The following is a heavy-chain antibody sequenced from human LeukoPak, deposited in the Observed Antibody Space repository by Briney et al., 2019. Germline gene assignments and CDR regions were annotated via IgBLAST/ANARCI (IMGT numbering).Heavy chain of an antibody. J-gene: IGHJ4*02. V-gene: IGHV1-69*04. CDR2: IIPILGIA. CDR1: GGTFSSYA. D-gene: IGHD3-10*01. CDR3: ARDVIGSGRAEVDY. Sequence: AVKVSCKASGGTFSSYAISWVRQAPGQGVEWMGRIIPILGIANYAQKFQGRVTITAEHPTSPPYLALSRLRSEDTAVYYCARDVIGSGRAEVDYWGQGTLGTVS.